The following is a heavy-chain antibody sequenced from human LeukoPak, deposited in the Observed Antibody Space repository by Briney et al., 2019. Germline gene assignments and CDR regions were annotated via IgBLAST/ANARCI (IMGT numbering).Heavy chain of an antibody. CDR2: ISSSSSTI. CDR3: AIETNDYGDYAGYNWFDP. D-gene: IGHD4-17*01. CDR1: GFTFSSYS. J-gene: IGHJ5*02. V-gene: IGHV3-48*01. Sequence: PGGSLRLSCAASGFTFSSYSINWVRQAPVKGVEWVSYISSSSSTIYYEDSVKGRFTISRDNAKNSLYLQMNSLRAEDTAVYYCAIETNDYGDYAGYNWFDPWGQGTLVTVSS.